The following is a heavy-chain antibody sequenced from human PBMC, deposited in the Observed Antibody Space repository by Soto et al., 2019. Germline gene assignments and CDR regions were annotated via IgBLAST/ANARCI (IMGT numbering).Heavy chain of an antibody. D-gene: IGHD6-13*01. Sequence: GGSLRLSCAASGFTFSSYWMHWVRQAPGKGLVWVSRINSDGSSTSYADSVKGRFTISRDNAKNTLYLQMNSLRAEDTAVYYCAKDSIAAAGTGLDYWGQGTLVTVSS. V-gene: IGHV3-74*01. CDR2: INSDGSST. J-gene: IGHJ4*02. CDR1: GFTFSSYW. CDR3: AKDSIAAAGTGLDY.